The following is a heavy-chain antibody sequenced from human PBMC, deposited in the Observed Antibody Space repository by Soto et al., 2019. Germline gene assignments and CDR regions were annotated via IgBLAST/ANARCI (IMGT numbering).Heavy chain of an antibody. CDR2: ISYDGSNK. J-gene: IGHJ4*02. D-gene: IGHD2-15*01. V-gene: IGHV3-30*18. CDR1: GFTFSSYG. Sequence: PGGSLRLSCAASGFTFSSYGMHWVRQAPGKGLEWVAVISYDGSNKYYADSVKGRFTISRDNTKNTLYLQMNSLRAEETAVFYCAKDAAGLFDYWGQGTLVTVSS. CDR3: AKDAAGLFDY.